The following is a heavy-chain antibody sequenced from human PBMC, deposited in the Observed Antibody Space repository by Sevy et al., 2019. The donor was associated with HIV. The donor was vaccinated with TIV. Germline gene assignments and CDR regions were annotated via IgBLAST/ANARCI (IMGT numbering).Heavy chain of an antibody. J-gene: IGHJ5*02. Sequence: SETLSLTCTVSGDSIGDYYWSWIRQTPGKGLEWIGYIDYSGNAHYNPSLKSRVTMSVDTSKNHFSLKLNSVTAADTALYYCARDPATGWCAPWGQGTLVTVTS. CDR2: IDYSGNA. CDR1: GDSIGDYY. CDR3: ARDPATGWCAP. V-gene: IGHV4-59*01.